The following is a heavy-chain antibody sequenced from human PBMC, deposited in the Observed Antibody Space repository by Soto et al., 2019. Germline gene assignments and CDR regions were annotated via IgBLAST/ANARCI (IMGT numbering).Heavy chain of an antibody. CDR3: AKGIVVVPAANYYYYGMDV. D-gene: IGHD2-2*01. Sequence: PGGSLRLSCAASGFTFSSYAMSWVRQAPGKGLEWVSAISGSGGSTYYADSVKGRFTISRDNSKNTLYLQMNSLRAEDTAVYYCAKGIVVVPAANYYYYGMDVWGQGTTVTVSS. CDR1: GFTFSSYA. J-gene: IGHJ6*02. V-gene: IGHV3-23*01. CDR2: ISGSGGST.